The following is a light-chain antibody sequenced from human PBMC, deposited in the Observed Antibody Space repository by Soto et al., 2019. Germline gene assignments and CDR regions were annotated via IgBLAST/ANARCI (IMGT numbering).Light chain of an antibody. CDR1: GSDSRAYNY. J-gene: IGLJ1*01. CDR2: GVS. CDR3: SSFTTSSFDV. V-gene: IGLV2-14*01. Sequence: PAPVSGSPGQSITIWCTGSGSDSRAYNYVSWYQQHQRKTPKHLIHGVSRRPSGVSCRFPASKSGYTASLAISDLQAEDVATHFCSSFTTSSFDVFATGTKVTVL.